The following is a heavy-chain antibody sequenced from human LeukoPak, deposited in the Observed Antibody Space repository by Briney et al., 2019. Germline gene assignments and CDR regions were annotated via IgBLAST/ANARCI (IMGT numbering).Heavy chain of an antibody. D-gene: IGHD3-10*01. CDR2: IRSKANSYAT. J-gene: IGHJ5*02. Sequence: GGSLRPSCPASAFSLNAYKMNWVRQASGKGLEWVGRIRSKANSYATAYAASVKGRFTISRDDSKNTAYLQMNSLKTEDMAVYYCGADGDPNWFDPWGQGTLVTVSS. CDR1: AFSLNAYK. CDR3: GADGDPNWFDP. V-gene: IGHV3-73*01.